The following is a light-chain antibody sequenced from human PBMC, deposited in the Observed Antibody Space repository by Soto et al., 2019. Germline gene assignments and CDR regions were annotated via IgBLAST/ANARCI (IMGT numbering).Light chain of an antibody. CDR3: HQYGSSPLT. J-gene: IGKJ1*01. Sequence: EIVLTQSPGTLSLSPGERATLSCRASQTVSSARLAWFQQKPGQAPRLLIYGASSRAPGIPDRFSGSGSETDFTLTITRLESEDFAVYSCHQYGSSPLTFGQGTKVDIK. V-gene: IGKV3-20*01. CDR1: QTVSSAR. CDR2: GAS.